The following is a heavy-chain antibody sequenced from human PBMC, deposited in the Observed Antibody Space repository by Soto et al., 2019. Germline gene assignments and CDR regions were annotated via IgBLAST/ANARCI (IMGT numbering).Heavy chain of an antibody. CDR3: ARGGRPPYYYGMDV. J-gene: IGHJ6*02. CDR2: IIPIFGTA. CDR1: GGTFSSYA. Sequence: GASVKVSCKASGGTFSSYAISWVRQAPGQGLEWMGGIIPIFGTANYAQKFQGRVTITADESTSTAYMELSSLRSEDTAVYYCARGGRPPYYYGMDVWGQGTTVTVSS. V-gene: IGHV1-69*13.